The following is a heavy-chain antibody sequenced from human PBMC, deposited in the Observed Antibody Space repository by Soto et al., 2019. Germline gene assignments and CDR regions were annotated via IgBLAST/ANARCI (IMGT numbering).Heavy chain of an antibody. Sequence: GASVKVSCKTSGYAFTSNAITWVRQAPGQGLEWMGWISTYDGNADYAQKFQGRVTMTTDTSTSTAFMELRSLRSDDTAVYYCARVWGSYRAPSGGAGFDPWGQGTLVTVSS. V-gene: IGHV1-18*04. CDR3: ARVWGSYRAPSGGAGFDP. CDR2: ISTYDGNA. J-gene: IGHJ5*02. CDR1: GYAFTSNA. D-gene: IGHD3-16*02.